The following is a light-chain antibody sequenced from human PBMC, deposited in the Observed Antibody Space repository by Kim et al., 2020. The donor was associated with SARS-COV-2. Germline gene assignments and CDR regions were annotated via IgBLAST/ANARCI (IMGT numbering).Light chain of an antibody. J-gene: IGKJ4*01. CDR3: QQYGSSPLT. CDR2: GAS. V-gene: IGKV3-20*01. Sequence: SPRERATLSCRASQSVSSSYLAWYQQKPGQAPRLLIYGASSRPTGIPDRFSGSGSGTDFTLTISRLEPEDFAVYYCQQYGSSPLTFGGGTKVDIK. CDR1: QSVSSSY.